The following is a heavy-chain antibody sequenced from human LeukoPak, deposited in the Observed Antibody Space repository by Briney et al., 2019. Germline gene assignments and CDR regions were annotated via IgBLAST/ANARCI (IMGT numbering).Heavy chain of an antibody. Sequence: GGSLRLSRGASGFTFRNYALSWVRQAPGKGLEWVSDISGNGDSTYYADTGRGRFVIPRDNSKNTLYLQINSLRAEDTAVYYCATYFYGSSGYFYVEYFQHWGQGTLVTVSS. CDR3: ATYFYGSSGYFYVEYFQH. V-gene: IGHV3-23*01. J-gene: IGHJ1*01. D-gene: IGHD3-22*01. CDR1: GFTFRNYA. CDR2: ISGNGDST.